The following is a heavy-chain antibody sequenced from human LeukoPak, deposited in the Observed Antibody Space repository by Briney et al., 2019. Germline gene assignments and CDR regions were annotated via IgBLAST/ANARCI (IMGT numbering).Heavy chain of an antibody. CDR1: GFTFSSYS. CDR2: IRSSSSYI. CDR3: ARPGIAVAGEFFDY. Sequence: GGSLRLSCAASGFTFSSYSMNWVRQAPGKGLEWVSFIRSSSSYIYYADSVKGRFTISRGNAKNSLYLQMNSLRAEDTAVYYCARPGIAVAGEFFDYWGQGTLVTVSS. V-gene: IGHV3-21*01. D-gene: IGHD6-19*01. J-gene: IGHJ4*02.